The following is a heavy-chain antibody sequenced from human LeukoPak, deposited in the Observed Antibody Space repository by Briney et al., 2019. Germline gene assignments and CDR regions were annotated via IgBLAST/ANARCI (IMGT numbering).Heavy chain of an antibody. CDR2: INHSGST. CDR1: GGSFSGYY. CDR3: ARGRIVVVVAATYYFDY. J-gene: IGHJ4*02. D-gene: IGHD2-15*01. Sequence: PSETLSLTCAVYGGSFSGYYWSWIRQPPGKGLEWIGEINHSGSTNYNPSLKSRVTISVDTSKNQFSLKLSSVTAADTAVYYCARGRIVVVVAATYYFDYWGQGTLVTVSS. V-gene: IGHV4-34*01.